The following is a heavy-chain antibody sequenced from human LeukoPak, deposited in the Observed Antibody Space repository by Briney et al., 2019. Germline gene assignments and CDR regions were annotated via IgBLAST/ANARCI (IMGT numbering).Heavy chain of an antibody. CDR3: ARDGLLWFGELFPYYLDY. J-gene: IGHJ4*02. CDR2: ISSSSSTI. D-gene: IGHD3-10*01. CDR1: GFTFDDYG. V-gene: IGHV3-48*01. Sequence: GGSLRLSXAASGFTFDDYGMNWVRQAPGKGLEWVSYISSSSSTIYYADSVKGRFTISRDNAKNSLYLQMNSLRAEDTAVYYCARDGLLWFGELFPYYLDYWGQGTLVTVSS.